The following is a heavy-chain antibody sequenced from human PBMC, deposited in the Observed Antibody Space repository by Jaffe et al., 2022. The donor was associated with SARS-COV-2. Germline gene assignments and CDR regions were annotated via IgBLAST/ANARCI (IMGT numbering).Heavy chain of an antibody. Sequence: EVQLVESGGGVVQPGGSLRLSCAASGFTFDDYAMHWVRQAPGKGLEWVSLISGDGGSTYYADSVKGRFTISRDNSKNSLYLQMNSLRTEDTALYYCAKELPVAAPPGEIYYYYGMDVWGQGTTVTVSS. V-gene: IGHV3-43*02. CDR2: ISGDGGST. D-gene: IGHD6-6*01. CDR3: AKELPVAAPPGEIYYYYGMDV. J-gene: IGHJ6*02. CDR1: GFTFDDYA.